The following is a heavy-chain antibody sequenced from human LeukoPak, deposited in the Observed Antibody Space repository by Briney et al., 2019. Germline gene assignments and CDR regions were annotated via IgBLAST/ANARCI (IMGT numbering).Heavy chain of an antibody. CDR3: TRASGTYLRGAFDI. CDR1: GYRFNAYW. J-gene: IGHJ3*02. CDR2: IYPGDSDT. D-gene: IGHD1-26*01. Sequence: GESLKISCKGSGYRFNAYWIAWVRQMPGKGLEWMGIIYPGDSDTRYSPSFQGQVTISADKSISTAYLQWSSLKASDTAMYYCTRASGTYLRGAFDIWGQGTVVTVSS. V-gene: IGHV5-51*01.